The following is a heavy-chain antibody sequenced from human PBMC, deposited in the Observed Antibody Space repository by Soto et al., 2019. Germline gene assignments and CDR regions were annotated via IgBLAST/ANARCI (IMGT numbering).Heavy chain of an antibody. V-gene: IGHV4-59*01. CDR2: IFYSGRSGST. CDR3: ARFALGWFDP. CDR1: GFSISSYY. D-gene: IGHD3-16*01. J-gene: IGHJ5*02. Sequence: AETLSLTCSVSGFSISSYYWSWIRQPPGKGLEWIGYIFYSGRSGSTNYNPSLKSRVTISVVTSKNQFSLKLSSVTAADMAVYYCARFALGWFDPWGQGTLVTVSS.